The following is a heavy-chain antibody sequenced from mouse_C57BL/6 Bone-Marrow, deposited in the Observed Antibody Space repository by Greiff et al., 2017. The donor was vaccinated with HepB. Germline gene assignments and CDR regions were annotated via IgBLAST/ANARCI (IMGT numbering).Heavy chain of an antibody. CDR2: IYPGSGNT. V-gene: IGHV1-76*01. CDR3: ARRKLKAMDY. Sequence: QVQLQQSGAELVRPGASVKLSCKASGYTFTDYYINWVKQRPGQGLEWIARIYPGSGNTYYNEKFKGKATLTAEKSSSTAYMQLSSLTSEDSAVYFCARRKLKAMDYWGQGTSVTVSS. D-gene: IGHD1-3*01. CDR1: GYTFTDYY. J-gene: IGHJ4*01.